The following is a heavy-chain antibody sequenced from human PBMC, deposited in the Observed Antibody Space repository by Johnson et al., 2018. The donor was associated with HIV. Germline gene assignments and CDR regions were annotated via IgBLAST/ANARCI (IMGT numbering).Heavy chain of an antibody. CDR3: TTCPHDAFDI. V-gene: IGHV3-15*01. CDR1: GFTFSSYA. CDR2: IKSKTDGGTT. Sequence: VQLVESGGGLVQPGGSLRLSCAASGFTFSSYAMSWVRQAPGKGLEWIGRIKSKTDGGTTDYAAPVKGRFTISSDDSKNTLYLQMNSLKTEDTAVYYCTTCPHDAFDIWGQGTMVTFSS. J-gene: IGHJ3*02.